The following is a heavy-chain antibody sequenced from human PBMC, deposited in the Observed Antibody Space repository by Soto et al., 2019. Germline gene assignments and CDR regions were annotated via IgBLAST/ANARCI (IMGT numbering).Heavy chain of an antibody. CDR1: GFTFSDYY. V-gene: IGHV3-11*01. CDR2: ISDGGRAM. J-gene: IGHJ4*02. Sequence: QVQLVESGGGLVNPGGSLRLSCVASGFTFSDYYMTWIRQAPGKGLEWVSCISDGGRAMYYADSVKGRFTISRDNADNSLYLQMNSLRAEDTAVYYCARERVVGIGGHPNDDWGQGALVTVSS. D-gene: IGHD3-22*01. CDR3: ARERVVGIGGHPNDD.